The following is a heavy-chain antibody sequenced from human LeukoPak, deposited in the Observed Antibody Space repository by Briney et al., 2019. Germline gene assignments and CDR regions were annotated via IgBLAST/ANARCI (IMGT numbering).Heavy chain of an antibody. CDR1: GGSFSGYY. CDR2: INHSGST. V-gene: IGHV4-34*01. J-gene: IGHJ6*02. Sequence: SETLSLTCAVYGGSFSGYYWSWIRQPPGKGLEWIGEINHSGSTNYNPSLKSRVTISVDTSKNQFSLKLSSVTAADTAVYYCARGRTKYSYGAHYYYYGMDVWGQGTTVTVCS. D-gene: IGHD5-18*01. CDR3: ARGRTKYSYGAHYYYYGMDV.